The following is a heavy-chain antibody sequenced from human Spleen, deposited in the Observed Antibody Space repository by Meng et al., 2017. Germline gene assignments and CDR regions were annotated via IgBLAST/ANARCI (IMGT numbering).Heavy chain of an antibody. CDR3: ARDFGYSHGFDI. D-gene: IGHD5-24*01. CDR1: GFTFSSYS. Sequence: GGSLRLSCAASGFTFSSYSINWVRQAPGKGLEWVSAISSSSTSILYADSVKGRFTISRDNAKNSLYLQMNSLRAEDTAVYYCARDFGYSHGFDIWGQGTMVTVSS. V-gene: IGHV3-21*01. J-gene: IGHJ3*02. CDR2: ISSSSTSI.